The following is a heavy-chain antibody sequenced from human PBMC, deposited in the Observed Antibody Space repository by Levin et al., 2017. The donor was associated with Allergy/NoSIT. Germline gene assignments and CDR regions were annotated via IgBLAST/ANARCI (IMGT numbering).Heavy chain of an antibody. V-gene: IGHV3-33*01. D-gene: IGHD5-12*01. CDR2: IWYDGSNK. CDR3: ARSHSDIVATLDY. Sequence: GGSLRLSCAASGFTFSSYGMHWVRQAPGKGLEWVAVIWYDGSNKYYADSVKGRFTISRDNSKNTLYLQMNSLRAEDTAVYYCARSHSDIVATLDYWGQGTLVTVSS. J-gene: IGHJ4*02. CDR1: GFTFSSYG.